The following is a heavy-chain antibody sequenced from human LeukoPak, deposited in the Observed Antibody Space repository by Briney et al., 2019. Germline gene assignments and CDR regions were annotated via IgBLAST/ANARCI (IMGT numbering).Heavy chain of an antibody. Sequence: GGSLRLSCAASGFTFSTYWMNWFRQTPGKGLEWVAKIKADGGEKDHVASVKGRFTISRDNAKNSLYLQMNSLRVEDTAVYYCAKEYYDFWSGYPHDYWGQGTLVTVSS. V-gene: IGHV3-7*01. CDR1: GFTFSTYW. D-gene: IGHD3-3*01. CDR3: AKEYYDFWSGYPHDY. CDR2: IKADGGEK. J-gene: IGHJ4*02.